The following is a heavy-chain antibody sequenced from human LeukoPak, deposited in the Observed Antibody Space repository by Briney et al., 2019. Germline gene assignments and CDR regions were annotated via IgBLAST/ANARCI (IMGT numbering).Heavy chain of an antibody. Sequence: PGGSLRLSCAASGFTVSSNYMSWVRQAPGKGLEWVAFIRYDGSNKYCADSVKGRFTISRDNSKNTLYLQMNSLRAEDTAVYYCLRGDRRDYWGQGTLVTVSS. CDR1: GFTVSSNY. CDR2: IRYDGSNK. CDR3: LRGDRRDY. V-gene: IGHV3-30*02. J-gene: IGHJ4*02.